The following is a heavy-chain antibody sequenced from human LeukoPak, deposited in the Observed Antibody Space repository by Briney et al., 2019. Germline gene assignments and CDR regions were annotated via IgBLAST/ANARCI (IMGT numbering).Heavy chain of an antibody. D-gene: IGHD2-2*01. J-gene: IGHJ4*02. CDR1: GFTVSSNY. CDR2: IYSGGST. Sequence: HSGGSLRLSCAASGFTVSSNYMSWVRQAPGKGLEWVSVIYSGGSTYYADSVKGRFTISRDNSKNTLYLQMNSLRAEDTAVYYCARAFRYCSSTSCLYFDYWGQGTLVTVSS. V-gene: IGHV3-66*01. CDR3: ARAFRYCSSTSCLYFDY.